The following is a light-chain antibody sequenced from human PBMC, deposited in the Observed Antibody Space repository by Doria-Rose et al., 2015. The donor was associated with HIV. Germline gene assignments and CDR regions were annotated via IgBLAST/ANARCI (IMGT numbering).Light chain of an antibody. CDR2: AAS. J-gene: IGKJ1*01. Sequence: DVQVTQSPSSLSASVGDRVTITCRASQNINRFLNWYQQKPGKVPKVLIYAASSLQSRVPSRFSGSGSGTDFTLTISSLQPEDFATYYCQQSFSTPRTFGQGTKVEIK. V-gene: IGKV1-39*01. CDR1: QNINRF. CDR3: QQSFSTPRT.